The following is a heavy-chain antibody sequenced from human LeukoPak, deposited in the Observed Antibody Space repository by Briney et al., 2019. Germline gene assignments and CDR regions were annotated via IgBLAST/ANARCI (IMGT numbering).Heavy chain of an antibody. Sequence: SVKVSCKASGGTFSSYAISWVRQAPGQGLEWMGGIIPVFGTANYAQKFQGRVTITADESTSTAYMELSSLRSGDTAVYYCAISTTIAAAGTSDYWGQGTLVTVSS. V-gene: IGHV1-69*13. CDR1: GGTFSSYA. D-gene: IGHD6-13*01. CDR2: IIPVFGTA. CDR3: AISTTIAAAGTSDY. J-gene: IGHJ4*02.